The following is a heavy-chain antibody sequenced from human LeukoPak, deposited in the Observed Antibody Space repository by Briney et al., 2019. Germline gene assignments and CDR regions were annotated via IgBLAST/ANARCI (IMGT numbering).Heavy chain of an antibody. V-gene: IGHV3-23*01. CDR1: GFTFSSCA. CDR3: AKGVLRYFDY. Sequence: PGGSLRLSCAASGFTFSSCAMTWVRQAPGKGPEWVSVISGSGGSTYYADSVKGRFTISRDNSKNTLFLQMNSLGAEDTAVYYCAKGVLRYFDYWGQGTLVAVSS. D-gene: IGHD3-9*01. J-gene: IGHJ4*02. CDR2: ISGSGGST.